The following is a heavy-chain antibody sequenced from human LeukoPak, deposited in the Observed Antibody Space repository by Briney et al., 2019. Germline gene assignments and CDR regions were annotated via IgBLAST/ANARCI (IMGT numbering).Heavy chain of an antibody. D-gene: IGHD5-24*01. V-gene: IGHV4-34*01. CDR2: INHSGST. Sequence: SETLSLTCAVYGGSFSGYYWSWIRQPPGKGLEWIGEINHSGSTNYNPSLKSRVTISVDTSKNQFSLKLSSVTAADTAVYYCAGHGERWLQSPLDYWGQGTLVTVSS. CDR1: GGSFSGYY. CDR3: AGHGERWLQSPLDY. J-gene: IGHJ4*02.